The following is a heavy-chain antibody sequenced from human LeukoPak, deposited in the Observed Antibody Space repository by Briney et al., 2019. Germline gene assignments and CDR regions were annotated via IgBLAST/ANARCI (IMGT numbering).Heavy chain of an antibody. D-gene: IGHD6-6*01. V-gene: IGHV1-18*01. CDR2: ISAYNGNT. J-gene: IGHJ6*02. CDR3: ASSSSSGSVYYYYGMDV. Sequence: ASVKVSCKASGYTLTSYGISWVRQAPGQGLEWMGWISAYNGNTNYAQKLQGRVTMTTDTSTSTAYMELRSLRSDDTAVYYCASSSSSGSVYYYYGMDVWGQGTTVTVSS. CDR1: GYTLTSYG.